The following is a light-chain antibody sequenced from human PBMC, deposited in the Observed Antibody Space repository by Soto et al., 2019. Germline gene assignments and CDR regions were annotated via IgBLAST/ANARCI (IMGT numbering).Light chain of an antibody. V-gene: IGKV1-5*03. Sequence: DIQMTQSPSILSASVGDRVTITCRASQTISSWLAWYQQKPGKAPKLLIYKASTLKSGVPSRFSGSGSGTEFTLTLSSLQPDDFATYYCQQYNTYWTFGQGTKVDIK. CDR2: KAS. J-gene: IGKJ1*01. CDR3: QQYNTYWT. CDR1: QTISSW.